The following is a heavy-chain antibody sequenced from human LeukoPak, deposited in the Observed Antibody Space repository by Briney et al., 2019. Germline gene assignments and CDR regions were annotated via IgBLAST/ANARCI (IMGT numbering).Heavy chain of an antibody. Sequence: PGGSLRLSCAASGFTFSSYGMHWVRQAPGKGLEWVAVIKYDGSNKYYADSVKGRFTISRDNSKNTLYLQMNSLRAEDTAVYYCAKDSYGMDVWGQGTTVTVS. V-gene: IGHV3-30*18. J-gene: IGHJ6*02. CDR3: AKDSYGMDV. CDR2: IKYDGSNK. CDR1: GFTFSSYG.